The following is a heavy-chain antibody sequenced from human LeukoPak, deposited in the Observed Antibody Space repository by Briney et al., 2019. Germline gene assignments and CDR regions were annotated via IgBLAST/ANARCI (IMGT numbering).Heavy chain of an antibody. CDR2: INGDGTST. J-gene: IGHJ3*02. D-gene: IGHD4-17*01. CDR3: AKEPHSDYSDHTDSFDI. V-gene: IGHV3-74*01. CDR1: GFTFSSYW. Sequence: HTGGSPRLSCAASGFTFSSYWMHWVRQAPGKGLVWVSRINGDGTSTDYADSVKGRFSISRDNAKNTLYLQMNSLRSEDTAVYYCAKEPHSDYSDHTDSFDIWGQGTMVTVSS.